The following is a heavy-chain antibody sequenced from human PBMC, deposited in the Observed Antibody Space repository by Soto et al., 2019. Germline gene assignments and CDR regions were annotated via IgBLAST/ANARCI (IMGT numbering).Heavy chain of an antibody. V-gene: IGHV4-31*03. Sequence: SETLSLTCTVSGFSISSGTYYWSWIRQHPGKGLEWIGYISYSGSTYYNPSLKSRVTMSVDTSKNQFSLKLTSVTAADTAVYYGARYLFRDTWSKFDYGGQRTLVTLS. CDR1: GFSISSGTYY. CDR2: ISYSGST. D-gene: IGHD2-8*02. CDR3: ARYLFRDTWSKFDY. J-gene: IGHJ4*02.